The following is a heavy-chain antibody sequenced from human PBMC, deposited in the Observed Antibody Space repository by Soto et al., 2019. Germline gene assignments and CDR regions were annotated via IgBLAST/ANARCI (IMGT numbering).Heavy chain of an antibody. Sequence: SETLSLTCTVSGGSISSYYWSWIRQPPGKGLEWIGYIYYSGSTNYNPSLKSRVTISVDTSKNQFSLKLSSVTAADTAVYYCARDQSGYDTNWFDPWGQGTLVTVSS. CDR1: GGSISSYY. CDR3: ARDQSGYDTNWFDP. CDR2: IYYSGST. D-gene: IGHD5-12*01. J-gene: IGHJ5*02. V-gene: IGHV4-59*01.